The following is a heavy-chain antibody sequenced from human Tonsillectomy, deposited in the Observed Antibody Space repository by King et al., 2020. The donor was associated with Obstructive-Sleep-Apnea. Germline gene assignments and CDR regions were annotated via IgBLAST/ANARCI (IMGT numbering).Heavy chain of an antibody. V-gene: IGHV3-48*04. D-gene: IGHD1-1*01. CDR2: ISSSSSTI. CDR1: GFTFSSYS. CDR3: ARPNNWNDGGFDY. J-gene: IGHJ4*02. Sequence: VQLVEYGGGLVQPGGSLRLSCAASGFTFSSYSMNWVRQAPGKGLEWVSYISSSSSTIYYADSVKGRFTISRDNAKNSLYLQMNSLRAEDTAVYYCARPNNWNDGGFDYWGQGTLVTVSS.